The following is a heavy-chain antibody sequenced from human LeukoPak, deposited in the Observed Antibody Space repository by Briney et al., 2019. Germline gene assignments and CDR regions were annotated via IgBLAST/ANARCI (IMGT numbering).Heavy chain of an antibody. Sequence: GGSLRLSCAASGFTFSNYAMHWVRQAPGKGLQWVAVILYAGSHRYYADSVRGRFTISRDNSKNTLYLQMNSLTTEDTALYYCAKDRVYYDSGGYLVDWGQGTLVTVSS. J-gene: IGHJ4*02. V-gene: IGHV3-30*18. CDR2: ILYAGSHR. CDR3: AKDRVYYDSGGYLVD. D-gene: IGHD3-22*01. CDR1: GFTFSNYA.